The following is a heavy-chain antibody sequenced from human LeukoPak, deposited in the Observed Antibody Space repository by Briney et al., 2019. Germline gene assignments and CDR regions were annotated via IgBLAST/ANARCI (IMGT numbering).Heavy chain of an antibody. V-gene: IGHV3-11*05. Sequence: PGGSVRLSCAASRFTFSDYYMSWIRQAPGKGLEWVSYISSSSSYTNYADSVKGRFTISRDNAKNSLYLQMNSLRAEDTAVYYCARDFPGDDSSGYFPFDYWGQGTLVTVSS. CDR2: ISSSSSYT. J-gene: IGHJ4*02. D-gene: IGHD3-22*01. CDR1: RFTFSDYY. CDR3: ARDFPGDDSSGYFPFDY.